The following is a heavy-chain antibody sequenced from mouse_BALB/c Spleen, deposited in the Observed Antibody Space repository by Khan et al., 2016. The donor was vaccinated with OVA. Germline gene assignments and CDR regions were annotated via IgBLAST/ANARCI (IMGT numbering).Heavy chain of an antibody. CDR2: ISYSGNN. V-gene: IGHV3-2*02. CDR1: GYSITTDYA. D-gene: IGHD1-1*01. CDR3: ARVYGGDYDY. Sequence: EVKLEESGPGLVKPSQSLSLTCTVTGYSITTDYAWNWIRQFPGNKLEWMGYISYSGNNKYNPSLKSRISINRDTSKNQFFLQLKSVTTEDTAIYYCARVYGGDYDYWGQGTTLTVSS. J-gene: IGHJ2*01.